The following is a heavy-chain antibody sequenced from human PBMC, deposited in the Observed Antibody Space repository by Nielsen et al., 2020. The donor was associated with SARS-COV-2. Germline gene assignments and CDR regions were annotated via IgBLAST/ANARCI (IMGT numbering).Heavy chain of an antibody. CDR2: INYSGST. CDR3: ARANPGLIQLDH. V-gene: IGHV4-34*01. J-gene: IGHJ5*02. CDR1: FGSFSDYS. Sequence: SATPSLACGVPFGSFSDYSRGWNRQPPGKGLEWIGVINYSGSTNYNPSLMSRVTISIVPSKSQFSLMLSSLTAADTATYYCARANPGLIQLDHWGQGTPVIVSS. D-gene: IGHD3-9*01.